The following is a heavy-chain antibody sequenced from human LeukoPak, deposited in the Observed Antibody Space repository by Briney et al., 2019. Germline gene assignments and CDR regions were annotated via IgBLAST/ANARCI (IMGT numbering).Heavy chain of an antibody. V-gene: IGHV4-30-4*01. Sequence: PSETLSLTCTVSGGSISSGDYYWSWIRQPPGXXXXXIGYIYYSGSTSHNPSLKSRVTISVDTSKNQFSLKLSSVTAADTAVYYCARGSYGGSGTYWGQGTLVTVSS. CDR2: IYYSGST. CDR1: GGSISSGDYY. D-gene: IGHD3-10*01. CDR3: ARGSYGGSGTY. J-gene: IGHJ4*02.